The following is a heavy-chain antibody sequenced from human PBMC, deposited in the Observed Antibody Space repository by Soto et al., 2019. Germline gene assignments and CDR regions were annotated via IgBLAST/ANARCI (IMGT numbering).Heavy chain of an antibody. CDR1: GGYISSGDYY. CDR3: PHYSSGRAFDI. J-gene: IGHJ3*02. D-gene: IGHD6-19*01. CDR2: IYYSGST. Sequence: QVQLQESGPGLVKPSQTLSLTCTVSGGYISSGDYYWSWIRQPPGKGLEWIGYIYYSGSTYYNPSLKRRVTISVDTSKNQFSLKLSSVTAADAAVYYCPHYSSGRAFDICSQVTMVTVSS. V-gene: IGHV4-30-4*01.